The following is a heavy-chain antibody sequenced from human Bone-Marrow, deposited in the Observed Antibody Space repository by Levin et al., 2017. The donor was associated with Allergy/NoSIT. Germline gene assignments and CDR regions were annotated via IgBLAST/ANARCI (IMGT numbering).Heavy chain of an antibody. Sequence: SETLSLTCAVHGGSLDDFHWAWIRQPPGKGLEWIGEISQSGDINYSPSLKRRITLSVDTSKNEVFLQLISVTAADTAVYYCARVVAHFDYWGQGIQVAVSS. D-gene: IGHD2-15*01. V-gene: IGHV4-34*10. CDR1: GGSLDDFH. CDR2: ISQSGDI. CDR3: ARVVAHFDY. J-gene: IGHJ4*02.